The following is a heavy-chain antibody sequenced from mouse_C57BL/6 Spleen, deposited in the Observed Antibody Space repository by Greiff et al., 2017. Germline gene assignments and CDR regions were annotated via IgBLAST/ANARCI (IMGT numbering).Heavy chain of an antibody. CDR3: ARSGYYYFDY. J-gene: IGHJ2*01. D-gene: IGHD2-3*01. CDR2: ISSGSSTI. Sequence: EVQLVESGGGLVKPGGSLKLSCAASGFTFSDYGMHWVRQAPEKGLEWVAYISSGSSTIYYADTVKGRFTISRDNAKNTLFLQMTSLRSEDTAMYYCARSGYYYFDYWGQGTTLTVSS. V-gene: IGHV5-17*01. CDR1: GFTFSDYG.